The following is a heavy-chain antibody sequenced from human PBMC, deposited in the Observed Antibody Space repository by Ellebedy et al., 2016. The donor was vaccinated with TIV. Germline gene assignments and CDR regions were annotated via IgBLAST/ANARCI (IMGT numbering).Heavy chain of an antibody. D-gene: IGHD1-26*01. V-gene: IGHV3-23*01. J-gene: IGHJ6*02. CDR3: ARDRVGATKFGFDV. CDR1: GFTFTNYA. Sequence: GESLKISCAASGFTFTNYAISWVRQAPGKGLEMLSASSGSAISTYYADSIQGRFVVSSDNSKNTVSVEMNNLRAEDTAVYYCARDRVGATKFGFDVWGQGTTVTVSS. CDR2: SSGSAIST.